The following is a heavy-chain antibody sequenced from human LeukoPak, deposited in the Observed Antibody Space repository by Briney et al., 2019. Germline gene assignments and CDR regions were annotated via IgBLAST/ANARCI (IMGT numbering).Heavy chain of an antibody. CDR3: ARDAPRPSDSSGYYYILPTRGSRGMDV. V-gene: IGHV4-34*01. J-gene: IGHJ6*03. CDR1: GGSFSGYY. CDR2: INHSGST. Sequence: SETLSLTCAVYGGSFSGYYWSWIRQPPGKGLEWIGEINHSGSTNYNPSLKSRVTISVDTSKNQFSLKLSSVTAADTAVFYCARDAPRPSDSSGYYYILPTRGSRGMDVWGKGTTVTVSS. D-gene: IGHD3-22*01.